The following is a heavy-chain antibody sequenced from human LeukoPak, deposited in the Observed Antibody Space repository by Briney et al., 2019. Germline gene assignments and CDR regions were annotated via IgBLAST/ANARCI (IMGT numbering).Heavy chain of an antibody. D-gene: IGHD1-26*01. V-gene: IGHV4-39*07. CDR3: ARDPGELLYDY. CDR2: IYYSGTT. J-gene: IGHJ4*02. Sequence: SETLSLTCTVSGDSISTSAHYWGWIRQPPGKGLEWIGTIYYSGTTYYNPSLKSRVTISVDTSKNQFSLKLSSVTAADTAVYYCARDPGELLYDYWGQGTLVTVSS. CDR1: GDSISTSAHY.